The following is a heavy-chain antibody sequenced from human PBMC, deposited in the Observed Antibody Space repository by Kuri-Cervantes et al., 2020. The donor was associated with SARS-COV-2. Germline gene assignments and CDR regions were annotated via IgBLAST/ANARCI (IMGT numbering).Heavy chain of an antibody. CDR1: GGSFSGYY. CDR3: ATARGELRFLEWLLPLDV. D-gene: IGHD3-3*01. V-gene: IGHV4-34*09. CDR2: INHSGST. Sequence: SETLSLTCAVYGGSFSGYYWSWVRQPPGKGLEWIGEINHSGSTNYNPSLKSRVAISVDTYKNQFSLKLSSVTAADTAVYYCATARGELRFLEWLLPLDVWGQGTTVTVSS. J-gene: IGHJ6*02.